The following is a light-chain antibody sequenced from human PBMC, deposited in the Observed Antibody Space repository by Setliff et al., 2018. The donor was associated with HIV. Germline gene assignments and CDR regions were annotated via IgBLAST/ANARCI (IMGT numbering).Light chain of an antibody. CDR1: SSDVGTYDY. J-gene: IGLJ3*02. CDR2: EVT. Sequence: QSVLTQPPSASGSPGQSVTISCTGTSSDVGTYDYVSWYQQHPGKAPKLMMSEVTKRPSGVPDRFSGSKSGNTASLTASGLQVEDEADYYCSSYAGSNNWVFGGGTKVTVL. CDR3: SSYAGSNNWV. V-gene: IGLV2-8*01.